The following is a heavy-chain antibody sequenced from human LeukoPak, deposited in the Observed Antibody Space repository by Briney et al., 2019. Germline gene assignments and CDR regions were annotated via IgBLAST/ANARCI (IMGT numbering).Heavy chain of an antibody. J-gene: IGHJ5*02. CDR1: GGSFSGYY. CDR2: IYYSGST. Sequence: SETLSLTCAVYGGSFSGYYWSWIRQPPGKGLEWIGYIYYSGSTNYNPSLKSRVTISVDTSKNQFSLKLSSVTAADTAVYYCARDYGDYVRWFDPWGQGTLVTVSS. D-gene: IGHD4-17*01. CDR3: ARDYGDYVRWFDP. V-gene: IGHV4-59*12.